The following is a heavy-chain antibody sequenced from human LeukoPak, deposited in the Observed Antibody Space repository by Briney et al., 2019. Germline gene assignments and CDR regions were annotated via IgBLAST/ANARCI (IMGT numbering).Heavy chain of an antibody. CDR3: AKDVPAAYFDY. V-gene: IGHV3-30*02. J-gene: IGHJ4*02. Sequence: GGSLRLSCAASGFTFSNYGMHWVRQAPGEGLEWVAFVRYDESTKFYADSVKGRFTISRDNSKTTLYLQMNSLRAEDTAVYYCAKDVPAAYFDYWGQGTLVTVSS. D-gene: IGHD2-2*01. CDR2: VRYDESTK. CDR1: GFTFSNYG.